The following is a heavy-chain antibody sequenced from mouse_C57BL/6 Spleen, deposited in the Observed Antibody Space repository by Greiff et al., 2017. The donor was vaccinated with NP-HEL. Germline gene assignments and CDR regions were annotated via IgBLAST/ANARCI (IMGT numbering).Heavy chain of an antibody. CDR1: GYTFTSYW. J-gene: IGHJ2*01. D-gene: IGHD1-1*01. CDR3: ARSATTRVASFDY. CDR2: INPSSGYT. Sequence: QVQLQQPGAELVKPGASVKLSCKASGYTFTSYWMHWVKQRPGQGLEWIGNINPSSGYTKYNQKFKDKATLTADKSSSTAYMQLSSLTSEDSAVYYCARSATTRVASFDYWGQGTTLTVSS. V-gene: IGHV1-7*01.